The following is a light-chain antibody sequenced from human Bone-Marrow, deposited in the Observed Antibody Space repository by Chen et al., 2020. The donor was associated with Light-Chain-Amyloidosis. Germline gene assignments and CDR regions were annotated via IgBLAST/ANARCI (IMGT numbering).Light chain of an antibody. V-gene: IGLV6-57*01. CDR1: SGSIATNY. J-gene: IGLJ3*02. Sequence: NFVLTQPHSVSESPGKTVIISCTRSSGSIATNYVQWYQQRPGSSPTTVIYEDDQRPSGVPDRFSGSIDRSSNSASLTISGLTTEDEADYYCQSYQGSSQGVFGGGTKLTVL. CDR2: EDD. CDR3: QSYQGSSQGV.